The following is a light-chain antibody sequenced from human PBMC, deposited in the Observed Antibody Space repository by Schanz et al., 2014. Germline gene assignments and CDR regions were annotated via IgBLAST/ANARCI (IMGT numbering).Light chain of an antibody. CDR2: EDS. J-gene: IGLJ2*01. CDR1: SSDVGSYNL. Sequence: QSALTQPPSVSGSPGQSITISCTGTSSDVGSYNLVSWYQQHPGKAPKLMIYEDSKRPSGVSNRFSGSKSGNTASLTISGLQAEDEADYYCCSYAGSSNVVFGGGTKLTVL. CDR3: CSYAGSSNVV. V-gene: IGLV2-23*01.